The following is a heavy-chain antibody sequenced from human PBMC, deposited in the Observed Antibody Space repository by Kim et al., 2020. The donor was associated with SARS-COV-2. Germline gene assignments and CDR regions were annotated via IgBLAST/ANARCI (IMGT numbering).Heavy chain of an antibody. CDR2: IRSKANSYAT. Sequence: GGSLRLSCAASGFTFSGSAMHWVRQASGKGLEWVGRIRSKANSYATAYAASVKGRFTISRDDSKNTAYLQMNSLKTEDTAVYYCTRPTYSYGDSTYYYYGMDVWGQGTTVTVSS. V-gene: IGHV3-73*01. CDR1: GFTFSGSA. D-gene: IGHD5-18*01. J-gene: IGHJ6*02. CDR3: TRPTYSYGDSTYYYYGMDV.